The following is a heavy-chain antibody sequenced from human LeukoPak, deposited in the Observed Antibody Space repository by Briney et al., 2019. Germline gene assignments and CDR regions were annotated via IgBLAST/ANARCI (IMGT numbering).Heavy chain of an antibody. CDR3: ASRKLENDY. Sequence: SETLSLTCTVSGGSISSSSYYWGWIRQPPGKGLEWIGSIYYSGSTYYNPSLKSRVTISVDTSKNQFSLKLTSVTAADTAVYYCASRKLENDYWGQGTLVTVSS. V-gene: IGHV4-39*07. CDR1: GGSISSSSYY. J-gene: IGHJ4*02. CDR2: IYYSGST. D-gene: IGHD1-1*01.